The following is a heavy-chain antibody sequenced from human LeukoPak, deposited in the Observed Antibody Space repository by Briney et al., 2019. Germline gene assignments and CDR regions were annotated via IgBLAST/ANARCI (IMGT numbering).Heavy chain of an antibody. CDR1: GGSISNYF. D-gene: IGHD2-21*02. Sequence: SETLSLTCTVSGGSISNYFWSWIRQPPGKGLECIGYIYYSDSTNYNPSLKSRVTVSVDTSKNQFSLKLSSVTAADTAVYYCAREAYCGGDCYSGFDYWGQGTLVTVSS. CDR3: AREAYCGGDCYSGFDY. CDR2: IYYSDST. V-gene: IGHV4-59*01. J-gene: IGHJ4*02.